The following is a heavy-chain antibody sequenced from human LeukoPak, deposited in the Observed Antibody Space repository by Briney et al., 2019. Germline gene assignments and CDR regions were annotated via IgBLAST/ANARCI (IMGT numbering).Heavy chain of an antibody. CDR2: INPNSGGT. J-gene: IGHJ4*02. CDR3: ARVDYYGSGSYASYYFDY. CDR1: GYTFTGYY. V-gene: IGHV1-2*02. Sequence: ASVKVSCKASGYTFTGYYMHWVRQAPGQGLEWMGWINPNSGGTNYAQKFRGRVTMTRDTSISTAYMELSRLRSDDTAVYYCARVDYYGSGSYASYYFDYWGQGTLVTVSS. D-gene: IGHD3-10*01.